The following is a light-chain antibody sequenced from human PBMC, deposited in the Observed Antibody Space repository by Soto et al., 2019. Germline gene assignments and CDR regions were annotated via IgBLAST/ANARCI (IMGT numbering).Light chain of an antibody. J-gene: IGKJ5*01. V-gene: IGKV3-11*01. CDR3: QQRNNLPPT. CDR2: DAS. CDR1: QSVDIY. Sequence: EIVLPQSHVTLSLSPGERATLXCRASQSVDIYLAWYRQIPGQAPRLLIYDASNRATGIPDRFSGGGSGTEFTLTISSLEPEDFAIYYCQQRNNLPPTFGQGTRLDIK.